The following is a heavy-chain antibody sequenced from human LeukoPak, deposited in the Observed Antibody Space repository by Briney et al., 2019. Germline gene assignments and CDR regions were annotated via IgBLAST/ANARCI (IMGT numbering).Heavy chain of an antibody. CDR2: IDPSDTYT. D-gene: IGHD3-10*01. Sequence: GESLKISCKGSGSNFTNYLISWVRQMPGKGLEWMGRIDPSDTYTSYSPSFQGHVTISADKSITTAYLQWSSLKASDTAMYYCARHGGGFYGSGNYLFDYWGQGTLVTVSS. CDR1: GSNFTNYL. J-gene: IGHJ4*02. CDR3: ARHGGGFYGSGNYLFDY. V-gene: IGHV5-10-1*01.